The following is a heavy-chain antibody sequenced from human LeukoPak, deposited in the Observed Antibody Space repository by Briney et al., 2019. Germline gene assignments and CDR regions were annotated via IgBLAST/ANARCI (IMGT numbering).Heavy chain of an antibody. CDR3: ARAYSRSYSHFDD. J-gene: IGHJ4*02. CDR2: IYTGGST. V-gene: IGHV4-4*09. Sequence: SETLSLTCTVSGGSISGHYWRWIRQPPGKGLEWIGYIYTGGSTNYTPSLKSRVTISVDTSKNQFSLRLSSVTAADTAMYFCARAYSRSYSHFDDWGQGTLVTVSS. D-gene: IGHD1-26*01. CDR1: GGSISGHY.